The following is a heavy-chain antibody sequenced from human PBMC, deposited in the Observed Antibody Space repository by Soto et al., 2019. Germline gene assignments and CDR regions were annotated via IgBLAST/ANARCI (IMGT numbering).Heavy chain of an antibody. D-gene: IGHD6-13*01. CDR1: GDSVSSNSAA. CDR3: ARDRVAAAYLDY. V-gene: IGHV6-1*01. Sequence: SQTLSLTCAISGDSVSSNSAAWIWIRQSPSRGLEWLTRTYYRSKWYNDYAVSVKSRVTINPDTSRNQFSLQLNSVTPEDTAVYYCARDRVAAAYLDYWGQGTLVTVSS. J-gene: IGHJ4*02. CDR2: TYYRSKWYN.